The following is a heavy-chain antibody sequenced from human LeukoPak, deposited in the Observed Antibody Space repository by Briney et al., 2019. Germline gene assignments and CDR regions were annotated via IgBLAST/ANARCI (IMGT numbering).Heavy chain of an antibody. V-gene: IGHV3-53*01. J-gene: IGHJ4*02. CDR1: GFNVSTNH. D-gene: IGHD5-18*01. CDR3: ASRGRGYSYGLLY. CDR2: IYRGNTT. Sequence: GGSLRLSCAASGFNVSTNHMIWVRQAPGEGLEWVSVIYRGNTTYYADSVKGRFTISRDNSKNTLYLQMNSLRAEDTAVYYCASRGRGYSYGLLYWGQGSLVTVSS.